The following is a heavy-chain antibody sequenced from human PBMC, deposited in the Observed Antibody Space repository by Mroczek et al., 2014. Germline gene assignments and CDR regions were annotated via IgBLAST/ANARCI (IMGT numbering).Heavy chain of an antibody. V-gene: IGHV3-30-3*01. Sequence: QVQLVQSGGGVVQPGRSLRLSCAASGFTFSSYAMHWVRQAPGKGLEWVAVISYDGSNKYYADSVKGRFTISRDNSKNTLYLQMNSLRAEDTAVYYCARASYCSGGGCYFAVYYYYGMDVWGQGTTVT. CDR1: GFTFSSYA. J-gene: IGHJ6*02. CDR2: ISYDGSNK. D-gene: IGHD2-15*01. CDR3: ARASYCSGGGCYFAVYYYYGMDV.